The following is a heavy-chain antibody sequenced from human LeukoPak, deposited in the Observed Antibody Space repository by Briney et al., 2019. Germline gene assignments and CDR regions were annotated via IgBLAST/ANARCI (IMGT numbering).Heavy chain of an antibody. CDR1: GFTFITYA. J-gene: IGHJ1*01. CDR3: AKVLRQQLVPAEYFQH. CDR2: ISGNGGST. V-gene: IGHV3-23*01. Sequence: PGGSLRLSCAASGFTFITYAMSWVRQAPGKGLEWVSTISGNGGSTYYADSVRGRFTISRDNSRNTLYLQMNSLRAEDTAVYYCAKVLRQQLVPAEYFQHWGQGTLVTVSS. D-gene: IGHD6-13*01.